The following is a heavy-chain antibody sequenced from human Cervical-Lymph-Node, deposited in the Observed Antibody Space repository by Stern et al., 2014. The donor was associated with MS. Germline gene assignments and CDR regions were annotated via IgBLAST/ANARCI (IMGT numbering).Heavy chain of an antibody. V-gene: IGHV1-2*02. D-gene: IGHD3-10*01. CDR2: INPDRHGT. J-gene: IGHJ4*02. CDR3: ASPKVVWRGEPTMDLSLES. Sequence: VQLVQSGAEVRKPGASVKVSCKASGYIFPAYYLYWVRQVPGQGIEWMGRINPDRHGTDLARKFRDRCTMTWNRSTSTPYLELISLASDDAAVNYCASPKVVWRGEPTMDLSLESWGQGTLVTVSS. CDR1: GYIFPAYY.